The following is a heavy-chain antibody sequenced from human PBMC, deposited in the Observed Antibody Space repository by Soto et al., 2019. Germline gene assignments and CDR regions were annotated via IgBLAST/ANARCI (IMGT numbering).Heavy chain of an antibody. CDR1: RGTFSSYS. J-gene: IGHJ6*02. V-gene: IGHV1-69*06. CDR3: ARDKIRIAAAGTPPNGMDV. D-gene: IGHD6-13*01. Sequence: GAPVKVCCKASRGTFSSYSISWARQDPGQGLEWMGGIIPIFGTANYAQKFQGRVTITADKSTSTAYMELSSLRSEDTAVYYCARDKIRIAAAGTPPNGMDVWGQGTTVTVSS. CDR2: IIPIFGTA.